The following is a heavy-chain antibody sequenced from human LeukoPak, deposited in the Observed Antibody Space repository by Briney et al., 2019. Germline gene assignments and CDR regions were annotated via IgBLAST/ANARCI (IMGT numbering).Heavy chain of an antibody. Sequence: PGRSLRLSCAASGFTFSSYGMHWVRQAPGKGLEWVAVIWYDGSNKYYAESVKGRFTISRDNSKSTLYLQMNSLRAEDTAVYYCARDPYYYGSGIWGYFDYWGQGTLVTVSS. J-gene: IGHJ4*02. D-gene: IGHD3-10*01. V-gene: IGHV3-33*01. CDR2: IWYDGSNK. CDR3: ARDPYYYGSGIWGYFDY. CDR1: GFTFSSYG.